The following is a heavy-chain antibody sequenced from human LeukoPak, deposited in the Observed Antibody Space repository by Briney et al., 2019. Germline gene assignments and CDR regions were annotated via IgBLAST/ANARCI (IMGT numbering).Heavy chain of an antibody. CDR3: ARSPGGSGWSARY. D-gene: IGHD6-19*01. Sequence: GGSLRLSCAASGFTFSNYWMTWVRQAPGKGLEWVANIKEDGSEKYYVDSVKGRFTISRDNAKNSLYLQMNSPRAEDTAVYYCARSPGGSGWSARYWGQGTLVTVSS. CDR1: GFTFSNYW. J-gene: IGHJ4*02. CDR2: IKEDGSEK. V-gene: IGHV3-7*01.